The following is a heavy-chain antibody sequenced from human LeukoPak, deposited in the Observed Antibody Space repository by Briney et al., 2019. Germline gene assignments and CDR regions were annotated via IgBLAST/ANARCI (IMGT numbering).Heavy chain of an antibody. CDR2: VNRDGSET. V-gene: IGHV3-7*03. CDR1: GFPLSSHW. CDR3: ARNNGMDV. J-gene: IGHJ6*02. Sequence: QPGGSLSLFCAASGFPLSSHWMTWVRQVPGRGPEWVANVNRDGSETYYLDSVKGRFTISKDNAKNSLYLQMNSLRAEDTALYHCARNNGMDVWGQGTTVIVSS.